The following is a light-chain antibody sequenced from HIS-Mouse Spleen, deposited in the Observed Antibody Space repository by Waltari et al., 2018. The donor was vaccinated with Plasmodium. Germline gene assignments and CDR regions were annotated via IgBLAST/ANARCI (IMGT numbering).Light chain of an antibody. V-gene: IGLV2-11*01. J-gene: IGLJ1*01. CDR2: DVS. CDR1: SSHVGGSNY. Sequence: QSALTQPRSVSGSPGQSVTISCTGTSSHVGGSNYVSWYQPHPGKAPKLMIYDVSKRPSGVPDRFSGSKSGNTASLTISGLQAEDEADYYCCSYAGSYTYVFGTGTKVTVL. CDR3: CSYAGSYTYV.